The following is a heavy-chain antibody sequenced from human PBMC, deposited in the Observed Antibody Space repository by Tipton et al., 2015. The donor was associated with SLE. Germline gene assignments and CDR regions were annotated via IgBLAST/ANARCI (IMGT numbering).Heavy chain of an antibody. V-gene: IGHV4-59*12. D-gene: IGHD3-16*01. CDR2: IYNAGST. CDR1: GGSISGYS. CDR3: ARGDRTSPAFYDQ. Sequence: TLSLTCTVSGGSISGYSWSWVRQPPGKGLDWIGYIYNAGSTSYNPSLMSRVSISLDTSKSQFSLKLTSVTAADTAVYYCARGDRTSPAFYDQWGQGTLVTVSS. J-gene: IGHJ4*02.